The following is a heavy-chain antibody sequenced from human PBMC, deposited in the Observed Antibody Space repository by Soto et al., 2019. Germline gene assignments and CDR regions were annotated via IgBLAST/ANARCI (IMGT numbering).Heavy chain of an antibody. CDR1: GFTLSDYW. CDR3: TTGCRGKYHFVY. D-gene: IGHD1-26*01. V-gene: IGHV3-74*01. CDR2: ISFDGTTT. Sequence: VLLVESGGGLVQPGGSLRLSCAASGFTLSDYWIHWVRQAPGKGLVWVSRISFDGTTTHYADSGKGRVTISRDNAQTTFDLQVNNLGAGDSAGYRCTTGCRGKYHFVYWGQGTLVTFSS. J-gene: IGHJ4*02.